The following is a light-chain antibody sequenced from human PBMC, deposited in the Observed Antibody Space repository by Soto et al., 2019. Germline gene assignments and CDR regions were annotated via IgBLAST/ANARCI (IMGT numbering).Light chain of an antibody. V-gene: IGKV1-39*01. CDR2: ATS. J-gene: IGKJ1*01. CDR3: QQSYSTTWT. Sequence: DIQMTQSPSSLSASVGDRVTITCRASQAIHSYLNWYQQKPGKAPNLLIFATSTLQSGVPSRFSGSGSETDFTLTISSLQPEDFATYSCQQSYSTTWTFGQGTKVDIK. CDR1: QAIHSY.